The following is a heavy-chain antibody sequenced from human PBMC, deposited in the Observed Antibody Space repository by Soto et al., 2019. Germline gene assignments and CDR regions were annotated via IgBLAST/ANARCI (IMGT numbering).Heavy chain of an antibody. Sequence: SVKVSCKASGGTFSSYAISWVRQAPGQGLEWMGGIIPIFGTANYAQKFQGRVTITADESTSTAYMELSSLRSEDTAVYYCARVAYYYDSSGYYPRPDAFDIWGQGTMVTVSS. V-gene: IGHV1-69*13. J-gene: IGHJ3*02. D-gene: IGHD3-22*01. CDR2: IIPIFGTA. CDR1: GGTFSSYA. CDR3: ARVAYYYDSSGYYPRPDAFDI.